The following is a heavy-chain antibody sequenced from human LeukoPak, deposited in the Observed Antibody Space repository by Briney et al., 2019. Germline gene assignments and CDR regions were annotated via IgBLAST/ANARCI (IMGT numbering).Heavy chain of an antibody. CDR3: ARGVGIAAAEGIFDI. Sequence: GASVKVSCKASGYTFTTYAMHLVRQARGQRLEWMGWINAGNGNTKYSQKFPGRVTNNRDTSASTAYMELSSLRSEDAAVYDCARGVGIAAAEGIFDIWGQGTMVTVSS. CDR1: GYTFTTYA. D-gene: IGHD6-13*01. V-gene: IGHV1-3*01. CDR2: INAGNGNT. J-gene: IGHJ3*02.